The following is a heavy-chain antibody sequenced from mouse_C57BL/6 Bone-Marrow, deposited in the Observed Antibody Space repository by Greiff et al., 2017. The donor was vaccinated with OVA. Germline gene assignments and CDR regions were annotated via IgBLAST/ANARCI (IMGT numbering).Heavy chain of an antibody. CDR1: GYTFTDYE. D-gene: IGHD1-1*01. V-gene: IGHV1-15*01. CDR2: IDPETGGT. CDR3: TPFITTVVDFDY. J-gene: IGHJ2*01. Sequence: VKLQESGAELVRPGASVTLSCKASGYTFTDYEMHWVKQTPVHGLEWIGAIDPETGGTAYNQKFKGKAILTADKSSSTAYMELRSLTSEDSAVYYCTPFITTVVDFDYWGQGTTLTVSS.